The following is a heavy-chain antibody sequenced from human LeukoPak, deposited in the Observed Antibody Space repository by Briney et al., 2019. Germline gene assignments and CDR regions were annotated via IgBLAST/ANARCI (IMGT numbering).Heavy chain of an antibody. Sequence: GGSLRLSCAASGFTFSSYSMNWVRQAPGKGLEWVSSISSSSSYIYYADSVKGRFTISRDNAKNSLYLQMNSLRAEDTAVYYCAPGGYGSGSYYFQHWGQGTLATVSS. J-gene: IGHJ1*01. D-gene: IGHD3-10*01. V-gene: IGHV3-21*01. CDR3: APGGYGSGSYYFQH. CDR2: ISSSSSYI. CDR1: GFTFSSYS.